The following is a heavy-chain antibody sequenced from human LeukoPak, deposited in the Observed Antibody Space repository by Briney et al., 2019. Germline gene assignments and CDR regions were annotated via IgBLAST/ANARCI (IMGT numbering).Heavy chain of an antibody. D-gene: IGHD3-22*01. Sequence: GGSLRLSCAASGFTFSSYAMSWVRQAPGKGLEWVSAISGSGGSTYYADSVKGRFTISRDNSKNTLYLQMNSLRAEDTAVYYCAKCLYYYDSSGYFYYFDYWGQGTLVTVSS. CDR3: AKCLYYYDSSGYFYYFDY. J-gene: IGHJ4*02. CDR2: ISGSGGST. V-gene: IGHV3-23*01. CDR1: GFTFSSYA.